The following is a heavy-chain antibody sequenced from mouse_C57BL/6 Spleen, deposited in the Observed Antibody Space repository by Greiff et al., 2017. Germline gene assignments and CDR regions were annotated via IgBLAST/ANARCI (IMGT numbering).Heavy chain of an antibody. V-gene: IGHV1-26*01. CDR1: GYTFTDYY. J-gene: IGHJ4*01. D-gene: IGHD2-5*01. CDR3: ARTIVTHCYAMDY. Sequence: VQLQQSGPELVKPGASVKISCKASGYTFTDYYMNWVKQSHGKSLEWIGDINPNNGGTSYNQKFKGKATLTVDKSSSTAYMELRSLTSEDSAVYYCARTIVTHCYAMDYWGQGTSVTVSS. CDR2: INPNNGGT.